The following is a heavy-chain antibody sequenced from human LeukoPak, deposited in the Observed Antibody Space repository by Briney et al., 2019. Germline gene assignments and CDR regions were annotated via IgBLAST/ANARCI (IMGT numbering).Heavy chain of an antibody. D-gene: IGHD3-10*01. Sequence: SVKVSCKASGGTFSSYAISWVRQAPGQGLEWMGGIIPIFGTANYAQKFQGRVTITADKSTSTAYMKLSSLRSEDTAVYYCARGGSYYGSGSYSIFDYWGQGTLVTVSS. V-gene: IGHV1-69*06. J-gene: IGHJ4*02. CDR2: IIPIFGTA. CDR3: ARGGSYYGSGSYSIFDY. CDR1: GGTFSSYA.